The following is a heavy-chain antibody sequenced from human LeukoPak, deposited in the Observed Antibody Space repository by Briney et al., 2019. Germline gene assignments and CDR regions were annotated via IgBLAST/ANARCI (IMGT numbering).Heavy chain of an antibody. CDR3: ARDMTDWWFDP. Sequence: SETLSLTCTVSGGSISSYYWSWIRQHPGKGLERIGYIYYSGSTHYNPSLKSRVTISVDTSKNQFSLKLSSVTAADTAVYYCARDMTDWWFDPWGQGTLVTVSS. J-gene: IGHJ5*02. V-gene: IGHV4-59*06. D-gene: IGHD3-9*01. CDR2: IYYSGST. CDR1: GGSISSYY.